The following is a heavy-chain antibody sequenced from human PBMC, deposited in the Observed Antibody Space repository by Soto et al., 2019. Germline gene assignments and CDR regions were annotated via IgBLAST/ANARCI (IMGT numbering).Heavy chain of an antibody. V-gene: IGHV5-51*01. D-gene: IGHD5-18*01. CDR2: IYPGDSDT. CDR3: ERELKDTVMAHHASDL. Sequence: PGESLKISCKASGYIFTSHWIGWVRQMPGKGLEWLGIIYPGDSDTRYSPSFQGQVTISADKSITTAYLQWSSLKASDTAFYYFERELKDTVMAHHASDLWGQGTMVNVS. J-gene: IGHJ3*01. CDR1: GYIFTSHW.